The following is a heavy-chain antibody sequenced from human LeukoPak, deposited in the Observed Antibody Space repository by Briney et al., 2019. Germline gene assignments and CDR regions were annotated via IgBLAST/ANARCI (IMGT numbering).Heavy chain of an antibody. V-gene: IGHV1-2*02. Sequence: ASVKVSCTPSGYTFTAYYVHWMRQAPGQGLEWMGWIDPNTAGTNFAQKFQGRVSMTRDTSINTAYLELSRLRSDDTAVYYCARPGYCSGGSCADWFDSWGQGILVTVSS. J-gene: IGHJ5*01. CDR2: IDPNTAGT. D-gene: IGHD2-15*01. CDR1: GYTFTAYY. CDR3: ARPGYCSGGSCADWFDS.